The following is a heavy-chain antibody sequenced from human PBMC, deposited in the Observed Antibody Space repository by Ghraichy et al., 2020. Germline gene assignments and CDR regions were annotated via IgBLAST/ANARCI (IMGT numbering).Heavy chain of an antibody. CDR3: ARDLAYYDILTGYYYYYGMDV. Sequence: GGSLRLSCAASGFTFSSYWMHWVRQAPGKGLVWVSRINSDGSSTSYADSVKGRFTISRDNAKNTLYLQMNSLRAEDTAVYYCARDLAYYDILTGYYYYYGMDVWVQGTTFTGYS. CDR2: INSDGSST. V-gene: IGHV3-74*01. D-gene: IGHD3-9*01. CDR1: GFTFSSYW. J-gene: IGHJ6*02.